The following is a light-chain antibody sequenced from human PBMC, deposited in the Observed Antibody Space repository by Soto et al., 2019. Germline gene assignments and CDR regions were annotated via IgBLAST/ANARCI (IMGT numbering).Light chain of an antibody. CDR1: QSVLYSSNNMNY. Sequence: DIVMTQSPDSLAVSLGERATINCKSSQSVLYSSNNMNYLAWYQQKPGQSPKVLISWASTRESGVPDRFSGSGSGTDFTLTISSLQAEDVAVYYCQQSYSIPFSFGPGTKVDIK. J-gene: IGKJ3*01. CDR3: QQSYSIPFS. CDR2: WAS. V-gene: IGKV4-1*01.